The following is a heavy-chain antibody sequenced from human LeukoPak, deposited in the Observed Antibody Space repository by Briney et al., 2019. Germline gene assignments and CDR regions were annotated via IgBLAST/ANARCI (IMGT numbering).Heavy chain of an antibody. CDR3: TRRAVTTDYYYGMDV. D-gene: IGHD4-17*01. V-gene: IGHV3-73*01. Sequence: PGGSLRLSCAASGFTFSGSSMHWVRQASGKGLEWVGRIRSKANSYATAYAASGKGRFTISRDDSKNTAYLQMNSLKTEDTAVYYCTRRAVTTDYYYGMDVWGQGTTVTVSS. J-gene: IGHJ6*02. CDR2: IRSKANSYAT. CDR1: GFTFSGSS.